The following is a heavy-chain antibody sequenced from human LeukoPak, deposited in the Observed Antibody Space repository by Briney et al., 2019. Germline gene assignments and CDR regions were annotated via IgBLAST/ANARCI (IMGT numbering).Heavy chain of an antibody. Sequence: PSETLSLTCTVSGGSISSSSYYWSRIRQPPGKGLEWIGYIYYSGSTKYNPSLKSQVTISVDTSKNQFSLKLSSVTAADTAVYYCARGARAGYNLEPFDYWGQGTLVTVSS. V-gene: IGHV4-61*05. CDR3: ARGARAGYNLEPFDY. D-gene: IGHD5-24*01. CDR2: IYYSGST. CDR1: GGSISSSSYY. J-gene: IGHJ4*02.